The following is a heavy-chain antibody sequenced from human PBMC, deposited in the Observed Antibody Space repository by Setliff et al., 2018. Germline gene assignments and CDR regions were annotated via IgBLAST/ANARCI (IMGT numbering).Heavy chain of an antibody. J-gene: IGHJ6*02. V-gene: IGHV3-20*04. D-gene: IGHD3-9*01. Sequence: GGSLRLSCVASGFTFDDYGLSWVRQAPGKGLEWVSGINWNGSSAGYADSVKGRFTISRDNTRKSLYLQATALRAEDTALYYCARLLTRENHYAGMDVWGQGTTVTVS. CDR1: GFTFDDYG. CDR2: INWNGSSA. CDR3: ARLLTRENHYAGMDV.